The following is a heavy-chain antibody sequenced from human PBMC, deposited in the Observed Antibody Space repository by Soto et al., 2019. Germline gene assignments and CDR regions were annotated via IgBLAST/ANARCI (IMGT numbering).Heavy chain of an antibody. J-gene: IGHJ3*02. CDR2: IYYSGST. V-gene: IGHV4-59*01. Sequence: PSETLSLTCTVSGGSISSYYWSWIRQPPGKGLEWIGYIYYSGSTNYNPCLKSRVTISVDTSKKQCSLKLSSVTAADPAVYYCARGILGATISAFDIWGQGTMVTVSS. CDR1: GGSISSYY. CDR3: ARGILGATISAFDI. D-gene: IGHD1-26*01.